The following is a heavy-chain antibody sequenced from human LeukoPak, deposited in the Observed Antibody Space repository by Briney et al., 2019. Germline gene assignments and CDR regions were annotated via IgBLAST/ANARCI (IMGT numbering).Heavy chain of an antibody. D-gene: IGHD2-2*01. CDR2: INFDGSRT. Sequence: QPGGSLRLSCAASGFTFSSDWLHWVRQAPGKGLVWVSRINFDGSRTNYADSVKGRFTISRDSAKNTLYLQMNSLRAEDTAVYYCALIQGCGNTNCYYTDYWGQGTLVTVSS. J-gene: IGHJ4*02. V-gene: IGHV3-74*01. CDR3: ALIQGCGNTNCYYTDY. CDR1: GFTFSSDW.